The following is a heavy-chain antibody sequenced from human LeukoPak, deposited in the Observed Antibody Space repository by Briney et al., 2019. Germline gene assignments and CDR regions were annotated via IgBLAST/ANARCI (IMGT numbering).Heavy chain of an antibody. CDR1: GYSLASYW. Sequence: GESLKISCKGSGYSLASYWIGWVRQLPGKGLEWMGIIYPGDSDTRYSPSFQGQVTISDDKSISTAYLQWSSLKASDTAMYYCARSYYYGSGMLYYWGQGTLVTVSS. J-gene: IGHJ4*02. D-gene: IGHD3-10*01. CDR2: IYPGDSDT. CDR3: ARSYYYGSGMLYY. V-gene: IGHV5-51*01.